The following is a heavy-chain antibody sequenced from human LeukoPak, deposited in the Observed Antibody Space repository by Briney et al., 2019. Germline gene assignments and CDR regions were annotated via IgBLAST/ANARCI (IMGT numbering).Heavy chain of an antibody. CDR3: ATTMGYLDYCSGGTCYSMLD. D-gene: IGHD2-15*01. CDR1: GGTFSTYA. V-gene: IGHV1-69*05. CDR2: IIPISGSA. J-gene: IGHJ4*02. Sequence: GASVKVSCKASGGTFSTYAISWVRQAPGQGLEWMGGIIPISGSAKYTQEFQGRVTITTDESTNTAYMELRSLRSEDTAVYYCATTMGYLDYCSGGTCYSMLDWGQGTLVTVFS.